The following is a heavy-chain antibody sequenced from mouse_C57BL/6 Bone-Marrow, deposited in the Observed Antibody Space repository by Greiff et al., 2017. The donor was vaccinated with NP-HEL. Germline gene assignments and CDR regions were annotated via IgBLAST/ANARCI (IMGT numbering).Heavy chain of an antibody. Sequence: VKLMESGAELVMPGASVKLSCKASGYTFTSYWMHWVKQRPGQGLEWIGEIDPSDSYTNYNQKFKGKSTLTVDKSSSTAYMQLSSLTSEDSAVYYCVRPTVESSYWGQGTTLTVSS. J-gene: IGHJ2*01. V-gene: IGHV1-69*01. D-gene: IGHD1-1*01. CDR1: GYTFTSYW. CDR2: IDPSDSYT. CDR3: VRPTVESSY.